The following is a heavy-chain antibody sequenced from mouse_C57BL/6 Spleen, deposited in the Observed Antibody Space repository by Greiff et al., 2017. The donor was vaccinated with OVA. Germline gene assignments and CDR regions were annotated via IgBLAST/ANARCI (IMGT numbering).Heavy chain of an antibody. CDR3: ARHGRGSYYFDY. V-gene: IGHV5-12*01. Sequence: EVKLVESGGGLVQPGGSLKLSCAASGFTFSDYYMYWVRQTPEKRLEWVAYISNGGGSTYYPDTVKGRFTISRDNAKNTLYLQMSRLKSEDTAMYYCARHGRGSYYFDYWGQGTTLTVSS. D-gene: IGHD3-1*01. J-gene: IGHJ2*01. CDR2: ISNGGGST. CDR1: GFTFSDYY.